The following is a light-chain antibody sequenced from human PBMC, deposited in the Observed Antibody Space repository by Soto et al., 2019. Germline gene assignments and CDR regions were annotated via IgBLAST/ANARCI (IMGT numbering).Light chain of an antibody. Sequence: QSALTQPASVSGSPGQSITISCTGTSSDVGSYNLVSWYQQHPGKAHKLMIYEGSKRPSGVSNRFSGSKSGNTASLTISGLQAEDEADYYCCSYAGSSPPYVFGTGTKVTVL. J-gene: IGLJ1*01. V-gene: IGLV2-23*01. CDR3: CSYAGSSPPYV. CDR1: SSDVGSYNL. CDR2: EGS.